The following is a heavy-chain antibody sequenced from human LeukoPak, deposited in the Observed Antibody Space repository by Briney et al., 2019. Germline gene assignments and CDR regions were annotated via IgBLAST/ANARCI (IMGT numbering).Heavy chain of an antibody. CDR3: ARGSTAVRYGRAFDI. V-gene: IGHV4-4*07. Sequence: AETLSLTCTVSGGSISSYYWSWIRQPAGKGLEWIGRIYTSGSTKYNPSLKRRVTMSVETTKKQSSLKLSSMSAADTAVYYYARGSTAVRYGRAFDIWGQGTMVTVSS. J-gene: IGHJ3*02. CDR1: GGSISSYY. CDR2: IYTSGST. D-gene: IGHD6-19*01.